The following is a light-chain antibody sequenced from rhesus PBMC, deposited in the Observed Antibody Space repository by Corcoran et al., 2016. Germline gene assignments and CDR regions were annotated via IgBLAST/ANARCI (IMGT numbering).Light chain of an antibody. J-gene: IGKJ2*01. Sequence: DVVMTQSPLSLPITPGQPASISCRSSQSLVHSDGNTYLSWYQQRPGQPPRLLIYKVSNRYSGAPDRFSGSGAGTDFTLTISSLPPEDFATYYCQHHKTYPYSFGQGTKVEI. CDR1: QSLVHSDGNTY. CDR2: KVS. V-gene: IGKV2-64*02. CDR3: QHHKTYPYS.